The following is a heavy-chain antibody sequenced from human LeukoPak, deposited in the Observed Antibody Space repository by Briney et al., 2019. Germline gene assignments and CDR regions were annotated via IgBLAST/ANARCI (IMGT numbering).Heavy chain of an antibody. CDR1: GGSISSGGYY. D-gene: IGHD6-13*01. Sequence: SETLSLTCTVSGGSISSGGYYWSWIRQHPGKGLEWIGYIYYSGSTYYNPSLKSRVTISVDTSKNQFSLKLSSVTAADTAVYYCARGTSTVAAAGRFDYWGQGTLVTVSS. V-gene: IGHV4-31*03. J-gene: IGHJ4*02. CDR2: IYYSGST. CDR3: ARGTSTVAAAGRFDY.